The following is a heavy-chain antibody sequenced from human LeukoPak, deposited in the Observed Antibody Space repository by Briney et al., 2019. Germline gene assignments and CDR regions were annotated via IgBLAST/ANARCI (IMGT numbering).Heavy chain of an antibody. CDR3: ARARNSAALGIVDY. Sequence: SETLSLTCTVSGGSISSHSWTWIRQPAGKGLEWIGRFHTSGSTNYNPSLKSRVTMSVDTSKNQFSLKLSSVTAADTAVYYCARARNSAALGIVDYWGQGTLVTVSS. CDR2: FHTSGST. CDR1: GGSISSHS. J-gene: IGHJ4*02. D-gene: IGHD7-27*01. V-gene: IGHV4-4*07.